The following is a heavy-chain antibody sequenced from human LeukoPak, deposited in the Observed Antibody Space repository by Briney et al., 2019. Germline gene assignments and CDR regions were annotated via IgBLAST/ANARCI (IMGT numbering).Heavy chain of an antibody. Sequence: PSETLSLTCSVSGASISSDNYYWGWIRQPPGKRLEWIAIVFYTGTPHYNPSLKSRVTLSIDTSRKQFSLNLRSVTVADAGTYYCTRMTTGHDYWGQGTLVTVSS. CDR1: GASISSDNYY. CDR3: TRMTTGHDY. V-gene: IGHV4-39*07. J-gene: IGHJ4*02. CDR2: VFYTGTP. D-gene: IGHD4-17*01.